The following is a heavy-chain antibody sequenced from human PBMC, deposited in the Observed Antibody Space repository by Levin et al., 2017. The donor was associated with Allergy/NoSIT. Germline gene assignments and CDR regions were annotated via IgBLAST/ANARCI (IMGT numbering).Heavy chain of an antibody. CDR3: ARVNATDVGTDLYNYYGLDV. J-gene: IGHJ6*02. V-gene: IGHV4-34*01. D-gene: IGHD1-1*01. CDR1: GGSLSGYY. CDR2: ISYSGST. Sequence: SETLSLTCAVYGGSLSGYYWNWIRQPPGEGLEWIGEISYSGSTNYNPSLKSRVSISADTSKEQFSRKVTSVTAADTAVYYCARVNATDVGTDLYNYYGLDVWGQGTTVTVSS.